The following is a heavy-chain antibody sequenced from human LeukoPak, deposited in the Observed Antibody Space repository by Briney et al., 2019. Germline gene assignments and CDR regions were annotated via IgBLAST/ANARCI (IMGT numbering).Heavy chain of an antibody. D-gene: IGHD3-22*01. CDR2: ISSNGGST. CDR1: GFTFTSYI. Sequence: VESLRVSCSASGFTFTSYIMHWVRQAPGKGLEYVSAISSNGGSTYYADSVKGRFTISRDNSKNTLYLQMSSLRGEDTAVYYCVKDDSYYYDTTTFVAWGQGTLVTVSS. CDR3: VKDDSYYYDTTTFVA. V-gene: IGHV3-64D*06. J-gene: IGHJ5*02.